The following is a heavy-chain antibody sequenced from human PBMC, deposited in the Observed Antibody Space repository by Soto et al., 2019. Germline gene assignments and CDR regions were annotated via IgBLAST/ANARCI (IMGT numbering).Heavy chain of an antibody. J-gene: IGHJ4*02. D-gene: IGHD3-10*01. CDR3: AKDHAEAPVLLWFGELSY. CDR1: GFTFSDYA. V-gene: IGHV3-30*18. Sequence: GGSLRLSCAASGFTFSDYAMHWVRQAPGKGLEWVAVVSHDGRNTHYADSVKGRFTISRDNSKNTLYLQMNSLRAEDTAVYYCAKDHAEAPVLLWFGELSYWGQGTLVTVSP. CDR2: VSHDGRNT.